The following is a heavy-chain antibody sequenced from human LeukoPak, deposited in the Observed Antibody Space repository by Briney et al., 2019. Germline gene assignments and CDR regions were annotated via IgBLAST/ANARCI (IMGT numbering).Heavy chain of an antibody. CDR3: ASPEGSGYERPLFDY. V-gene: IGHV3-23*01. J-gene: IGHJ4*02. CDR2: ISGSGGST. Sequence: GGSLRLSCAASGFTFSSYAMSWVRQAPGKGLEWVSAISGSGGSTYYADSVKGRFTISRDNSKNTLYLQMNSLRAEDTAVYYCASPEGSGYERPLFDYWGQGTLVTVSS. CDR1: GFTFSSYA. D-gene: IGHD3-22*01.